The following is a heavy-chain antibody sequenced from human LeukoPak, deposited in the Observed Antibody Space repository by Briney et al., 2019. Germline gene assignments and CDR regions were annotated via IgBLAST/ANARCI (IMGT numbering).Heavy chain of an antibody. CDR3: ARGSRYYGSGSYYGY. D-gene: IGHD3-10*01. J-gene: IGHJ4*02. CDR2: INHSGST. Sequence: SETLSLTCAVYGGSFSGYYWSWIRQPPGKGLEWIGGINHSGSTNYNPSLKSRVTISVDTSKNQFSLKLSSVTAADTAVYYCARGSRYYGSGSYYGYWGQGTLVTVSS. CDR1: GGSFSGYY. V-gene: IGHV4-34*01.